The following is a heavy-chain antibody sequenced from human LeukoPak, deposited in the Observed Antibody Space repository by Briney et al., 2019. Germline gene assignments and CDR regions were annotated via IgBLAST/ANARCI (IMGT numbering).Heavy chain of an antibody. CDR1: GYTFNSYG. J-gene: IGHJ5*02. V-gene: IGHV1-18*01. D-gene: IGHD3-10*01. Sequence: ASVKVSCKTSGYTFNSYGISWVRQAPGQGLEWMGWISAYNGNTNYAQKLQGRVTMTTDTSTSTAYMGLRSLRSDDTAVYYCARDMYYYSRTGFDPWGQGTLVTVSS. CDR3: ARDMYYYSRTGFDP. CDR2: ISAYNGNT.